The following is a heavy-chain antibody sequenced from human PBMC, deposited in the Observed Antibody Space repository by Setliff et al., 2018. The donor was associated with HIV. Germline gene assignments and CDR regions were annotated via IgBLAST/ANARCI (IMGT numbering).Heavy chain of an antibody. CDR1: GFTFSSYW. D-gene: IGHD3-9*01. Sequence: GESLKISCAASGFTFSSYWMSWVRQAPGKGLEWVANIKQDGSEKYYVDSVKGRFTISRDNAKNSLYLQMNSLRAEDTAVYYCARDLFGLRYFDWLSSRPYYFDYWGQGTLVTVSS. J-gene: IGHJ4*02. CDR2: IKQDGSEK. CDR3: ARDLFGLRYFDWLSSRPYYFDY. V-gene: IGHV3-7*01.